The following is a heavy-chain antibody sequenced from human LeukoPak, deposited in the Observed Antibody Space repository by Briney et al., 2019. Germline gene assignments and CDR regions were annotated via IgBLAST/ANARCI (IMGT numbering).Heavy chain of an antibody. D-gene: IGHD3-22*01. J-gene: IGHJ4*02. Sequence: PSETLSLTCTVSGGSVSSGSYYWSWLRQPPGKGLEWIGFIHYSGSTNYNPSLKSRVTILVDTSRNQFSLKLTSVTAADTAVYSCASSDYYDSSGYSFDYWGQGNLVIVSS. CDR1: GGSVSSGSYY. V-gene: IGHV4-61*01. CDR2: IHYSGST. CDR3: ASSDYYDSSGYSFDY.